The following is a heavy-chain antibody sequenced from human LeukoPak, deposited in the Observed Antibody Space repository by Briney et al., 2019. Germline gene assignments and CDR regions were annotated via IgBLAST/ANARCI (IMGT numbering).Heavy chain of an antibody. CDR3: AKDLRPPYSSSWQGDY. J-gene: IGHJ4*02. Sequence: PGRSLRLSCAASGFTFSSYGMHWVRQAPGKGLEWVAVISYDGSNKYYADSVKGRFTTSRDNSKNTLYLQMNSLRAEDTAVYYCAKDLRPPYSSSWQGDYWGQGTLVTVSS. CDR1: GFTFSSYG. D-gene: IGHD6-13*01. V-gene: IGHV3-30*18. CDR2: ISYDGSNK.